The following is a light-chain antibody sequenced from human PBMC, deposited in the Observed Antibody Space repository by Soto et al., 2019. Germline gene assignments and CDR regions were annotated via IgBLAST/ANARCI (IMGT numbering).Light chain of an antibody. Sequence: DIVMTQSPLSLPVTPGEPASISCRSSQSLLHSNGYNYLDWYLQKPGQSPQLLIYLGSNRASGVPDRFSGSGSGTDFTLRGGRVEAEDVGVYYCMQALQTRLTFGGGTKVEIK. V-gene: IGKV2-28*01. CDR3: MQALQTRLT. CDR1: QSLLHSNGYNY. J-gene: IGKJ4*01. CDR2: LGS.